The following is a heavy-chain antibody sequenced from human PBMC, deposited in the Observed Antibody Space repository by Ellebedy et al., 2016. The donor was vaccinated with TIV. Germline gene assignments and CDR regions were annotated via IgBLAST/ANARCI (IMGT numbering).Heavy chain of an antibody. Sequence: ALVKVSCKASGYNFINYAMHWVRQAPGQRLEWMGLMNGGSDYTKYSPKFQGRVTLTRDTAASTEYMELSSLRAEDTALYYCAKATGSGSYIIENWGQGTLVTVSS. CDR3: AKATGSGSYIIEN. CDR1: GYNFINYA. D-gene: IGHD3-10*01. CDR2: MNGGSDYT. V-gene: IGHV1-3*01. J-gene: IGHJ4*02.